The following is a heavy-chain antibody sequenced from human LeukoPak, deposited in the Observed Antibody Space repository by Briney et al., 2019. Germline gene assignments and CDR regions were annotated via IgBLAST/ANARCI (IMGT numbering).Heavy chain of an antibody. CDR2: IIPIFGTA. Sequence: ASVTVSCTASGGTFSSYAISWVRQAPGQGLEWMGGIIPIFGTANYAQKFQGRVTITADESTSTAYMELSSLRSEDTAVYYCARVLLAYCGGDCYSGPLDYWGQGTLVTVSS. CDR3: ARVLLAYCGGDCYSGPLDY. J-gene: IGHJ4*02. V-gene: IGHV1-69*13. D-gene: IGHD2-21*02. CDR1: GGTFSSYA.